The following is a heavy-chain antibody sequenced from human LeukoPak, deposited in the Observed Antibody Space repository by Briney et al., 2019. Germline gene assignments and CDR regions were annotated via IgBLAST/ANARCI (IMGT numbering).Heavy chain of an antibody. CDR1: GFTFNRCW. J-gene: IGHJ4*02. Sequence: GSLRLSCVVSGFTFNRCWMNWVRQPPGKGLEWIGEINHSGSTNYNPSLKSRVTISVDTSKNQFSLKLSSVTAADTAVYYCARGYSSGWYRWGQGTLVTVSS. CDR3: ARGYSSGWYR. V-gene: IGHV4-34*01. D-gene: IGHD6-19*01. CDR2: INHSGST.